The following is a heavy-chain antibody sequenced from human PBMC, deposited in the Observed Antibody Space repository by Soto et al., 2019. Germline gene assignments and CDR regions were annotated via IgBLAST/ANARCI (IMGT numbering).Heavy chain of an antibody. D-gene: IGHD3-16*01. CDR2: IYYSGST. CDR3: ARVWGRYYYYYMDV. Sequence: PSETLSLTCTVSGGSISSYYWSWIRQPPGKGLEWMGYIYYSGSTNYNPSLKSRVTISVDTYKNQFSLKLSSVTAADTAVYYCARVWGRYYYYYMDVWGKGTTVTVSS. CDR1: GGSISSYY. J-gene: IGHJ6*03. V-gene: IGHV4-59*08.